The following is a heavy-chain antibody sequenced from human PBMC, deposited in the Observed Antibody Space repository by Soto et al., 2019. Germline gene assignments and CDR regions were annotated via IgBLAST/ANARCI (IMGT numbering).Heavy chain of an antibody. J-gene: IGHJ4*02. Sequence: SDTLSLTCTVSGGSISISSYYWGWIRQPPGKGLEWIGSIYYSGSTYYNPSLKSRVTISVDTSKNQFSLKLSSVTAADTAVYYCARIGSGSRTPDYWGQGTLVTVSS. V-gene: IGHV4-39*01. D-gene: IGHD3-10*01. CDR1: GGSISISSYY. CDR2: IYYSGST. CDR3: ARIGSGSRTPDY.